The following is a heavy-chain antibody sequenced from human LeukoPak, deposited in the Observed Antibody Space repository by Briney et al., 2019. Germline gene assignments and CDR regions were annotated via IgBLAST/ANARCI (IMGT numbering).Heavy chain of an antibody. J-gene: IGHJ5*02. CDR1: GYTFTSYD. Sequence: GASVKVSCKASGYTFTSYDIKWVRQATRQGLEWMGWMNPNSGNTGYAQKFQGRVTITRNTSISTAYMELSSLRSEDTAVYYCARAPREGYYDILTGYDWFDPWGQGTLVTVSS. CDR3: ARAPREGYYDILTGYDWFDP. D-gene: IGHD3-9*01. V-gene: IGHV1-8*03. CDR2: MNPNSGNT.